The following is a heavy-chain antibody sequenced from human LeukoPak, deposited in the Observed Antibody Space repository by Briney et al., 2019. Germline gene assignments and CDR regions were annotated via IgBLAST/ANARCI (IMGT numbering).Heavy chain of an antibody. CDR2: VTGSGGTT. J-gene: IGHJ4*02. Sequence: PGGSLRLSCAASGFTFSSYAMGWVRQAPGKGLEWVSAVTGSGGTTYYADSVKGRFTISRDNAKNSLYLQMNSLRAEDTAVYYCARADYWGQGTLVTVSS. CDR3: ARADY. V-gene: IGHV3-23*01. CDR1: GFTFSSYA.